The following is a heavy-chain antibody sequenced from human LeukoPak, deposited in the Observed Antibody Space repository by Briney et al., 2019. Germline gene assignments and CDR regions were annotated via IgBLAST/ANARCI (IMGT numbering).Heavy chain of an antibody. CDR3: ASVNYYDSSGYLDY. CDR2: ISSSGSTI. J-gene: IGHJ4*02. V-gene: IGHV3-48*03. CDR1: GFTFSSYE. D-gene: IGHD3-22*01. Sequence: PGGSLRLSCAASGFTFSSYEMNWVRQAPGKGLEWVSYISSSGSTIYYADSVKGRFTISRDNAKNSLYLQMNSLRAEDTAVYYCASVNYYDSSGYLDYWGQGTLVTVSS.